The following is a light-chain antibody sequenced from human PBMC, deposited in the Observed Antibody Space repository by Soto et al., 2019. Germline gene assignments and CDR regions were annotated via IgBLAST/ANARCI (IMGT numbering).Light chain of an antibody. CDR3: YQYGSSPPT. Sequence: DIQMTQSPSSVSASVGDRVTITCRASQGISSWLAWYQQKPGKAPKLLIYAASSLQSGVPSRFSGSGSGTDFTLTISGLEPEDFVVFYCYQYGSSPPTFGQGTKVDIK. J-gene: IGKJ1*01. CDR2: AAS. V-gene: IGKV1-12*01. CDR1: QGISSW.